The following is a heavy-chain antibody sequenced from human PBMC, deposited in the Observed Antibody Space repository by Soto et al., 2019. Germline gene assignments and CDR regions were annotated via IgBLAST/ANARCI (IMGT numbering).Heavy chain of an antibody. CDR1: GFSLSTSGVG. D-gene: IGHD3-10*01. V-gene: IGHV2-5*01. Sequence: QITLKESGPTLVKPTQTLTLTCTFSGFSLSTSGVGVGWIRQPPGKALEWLALIYWNDDKRYSPSLKSRLTITKDTSKNQVVLTMTNMDPVDTATYYCAHSGYYYGSGSYAPYYFDYWGQGILVTVSS. CDR3: AHSGYYYGSGSYAPYYFDY. J-gene: IGHJ4*02. CDR2: IYWNDDK.